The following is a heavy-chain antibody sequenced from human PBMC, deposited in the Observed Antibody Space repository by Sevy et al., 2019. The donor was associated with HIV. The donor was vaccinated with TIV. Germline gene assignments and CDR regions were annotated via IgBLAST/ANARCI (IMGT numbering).Heavy chain of an antibody. CDR3: ATYYYDSSGYYSAGWFDP. CDR1: EFTFSNYA. J-gene: IGHJ5*02. D-gene: IGHD3-22*01. Sequence: GGSLRLSFAASEFTFSNYAMSWVRQAPGKGLEWVSTITSSGGRTYYADSVRGRFTISRDNSKHTLYLQMNSLRAEDTAVYYCATYYYDSSGYYSAGWFDPWGQGTLVTVSS. V-gene: IGHV3-23*01. CDR2: ITSSGGRT.